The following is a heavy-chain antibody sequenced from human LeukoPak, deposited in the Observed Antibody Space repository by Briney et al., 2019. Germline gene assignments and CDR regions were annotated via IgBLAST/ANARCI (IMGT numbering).Heavy chain of an antibody. D-gene: IGHD1-20*01. CDR2: ISSSSSYI. CDR1: GFTFSSYS. Sequence: GGSLRLFCAASGFTFSSYSMNWVRQAPGKGLEWVSSISSSSSYIYYADAVKGRFTISRDSAKNSLYLQMNSLRAEDTAVYYCARDNNWNDVTDYWGQGTLVTVSS. V-gene: IGHV3-21*01. CDR3: ARDNNWNDVTDY. J-gene: IGHJ4*02.